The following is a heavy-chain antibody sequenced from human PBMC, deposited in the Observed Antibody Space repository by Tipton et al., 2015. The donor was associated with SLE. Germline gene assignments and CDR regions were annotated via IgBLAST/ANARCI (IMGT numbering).Heavy chain of an antibody. J-gene: IGHJ4*02. CDR1: GYTFTGYY. D-gene: IGHD6-13*01. CDR3: ARGYSSSWLYYYFDY. CDR2: INPNSGGT. V-gene: IGHV1-2*06. Sequence: QLVQSGAEVKKPGASVKVSCKASGYTFTGYYMHWVRQAPGQGLEWMGRINPNSGGTNYAQKFQGRVTMTRDTSISTAYMELRRLRSDDTAVYYCARGYSSSWLYYYFDYWGQGTLVTVSS.